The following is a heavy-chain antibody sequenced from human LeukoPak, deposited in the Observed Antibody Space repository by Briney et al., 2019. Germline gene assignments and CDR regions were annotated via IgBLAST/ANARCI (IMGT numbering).Heavy chain of an antibody. CDR3: ARGGSGTYYP. D-gene: IGHD1-26*01. CDR2: ISTYNGNT. Sequence: ASVKVSCKASGYTFTNYGISWVRQAPGQGLEWMGWISTYNGNTNYAQNLQGRVTMTTDTSTTTAYKELRSLRSDDTAVYYCARGGSGTYYPWGQGTLVTVSS. J-gene: IGHJ5*02. V-gene: IGHV1-18*01. CDR1: GYTFTNYG.